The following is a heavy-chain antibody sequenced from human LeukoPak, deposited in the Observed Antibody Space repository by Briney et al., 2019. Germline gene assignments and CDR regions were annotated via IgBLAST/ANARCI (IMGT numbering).Heavy chain of an antibody. V-gene: IGHV3-23*01. D-gene: IGHD3-16*02. Sequence: GVSLRLSCAASGFTFSSYAMSWVRQAPGKGLEWVSGIVGSGGNTDYADSVKGRFTVSRDNSENTLFLQMNSLRAEDTAVYYCTKAGAEEEITFGGVIVMGIDYWGQGTLVTVCS. CDR1: GFTFSSYA. CDR2: IVGSGGNT. CDR3: TKAGAEEEITFGGVIVMGIDY. J-gene: IGHJ4*02.